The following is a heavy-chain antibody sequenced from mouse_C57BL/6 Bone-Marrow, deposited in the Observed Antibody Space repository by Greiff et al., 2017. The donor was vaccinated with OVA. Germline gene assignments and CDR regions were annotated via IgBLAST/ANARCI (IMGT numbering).Heavy chain of an antibody. CDR2: SRNKANDYTT. V-gene: IGHV7-1*01. Sequence: EVKLVESGGGLVQSGRSLRLSCATYGFTFSDFYMEWVRQAPGKGLEWIAASRNKANDYTTEYSASVKGRFIVSRDTSQSILYLQMNALRAEDTAIYYCARDGSNPGFAYWGQGTLVTVSA. D-gene: IGHD2-5*01. CDR1: GFTFSDFY. CDR3: ARDGSNPGFAY. J-gene: IGHJ3*01.